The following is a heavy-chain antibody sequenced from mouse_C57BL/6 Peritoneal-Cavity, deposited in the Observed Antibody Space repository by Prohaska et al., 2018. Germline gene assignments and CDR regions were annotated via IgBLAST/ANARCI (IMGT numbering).Heavy chain of an antibody. V-gene: IGHV10-1*01. D-gene: IGHD4-1*01. CDR1: GFSFNTYA. Sequence: SGFSFNTYAMNWVRQAPGKGLEWVARIRSKSNNYATYYADSVKDRFTISRDDSESMLYLQMNNLKTEDTAMYYCLTGSYFDYWGQGTTLTVSS. CDR3: LTGSYFDY. CDR2: IRSKSNNYAT. J-gene: IGHJ2*01.